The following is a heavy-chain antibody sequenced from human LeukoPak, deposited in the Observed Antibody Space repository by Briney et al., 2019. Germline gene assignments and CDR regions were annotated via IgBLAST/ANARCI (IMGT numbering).Heavy chain of an antibody. CDR1: GGSISSSSYY. CDR3: ARYSSGWYLPVI. J-gene: IGHJ4*02. CDR2: IYYSGST. D-gene: IGHD6-19*01. Sequence: SETLSLTCTVSGGSISSSSYYWRWIRQPPGKGLEWIGSIYYSGSTYYNPSLKSRVTISVDTSKSQFSLNLSSVTAADTAVYYCARYSSGWYLPVIWGQGTLVTVSS. V-gene: IGHV4-39*01.